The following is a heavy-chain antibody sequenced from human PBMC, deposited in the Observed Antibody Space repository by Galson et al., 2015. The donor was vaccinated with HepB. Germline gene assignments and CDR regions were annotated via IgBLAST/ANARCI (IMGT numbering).Heavy chain of an antibody. CDR1: GDSVSSNSAT. J-gene: IGHJ6*02. CDR2: TYYRSKWYT. CDR3: SRGGPFRGSSYDIRYSYYYGMDV. D-gene: IGHD5-18*01. V-gene: IGHV6-1*01. Sequence: CAISGDSVSSNSATWNWIRQSPSRGLEWLGRTYYRSKWYTDYTPSVKSRITINPDTSKNQFSLQLNSVTPEDTAVYYCSRGGPFRGSSYDIRYSYYYGMDVWGQGTTVTVSS.